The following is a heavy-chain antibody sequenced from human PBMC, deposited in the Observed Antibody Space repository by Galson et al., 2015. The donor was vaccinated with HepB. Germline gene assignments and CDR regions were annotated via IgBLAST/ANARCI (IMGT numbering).Heavy chain of an antibody. CDR3: AKGVDPQTWIQLWLDAFDI. J-gene: IGHJ3*02. D-gene: IGHD5-18*01. Sequence: SLRLSCAASGFTFSSYSMNWVRQAPGKGLEWVSSISSSSSYIYYADSVKGRFTISRDNAKNPLYLQMNSLRAEDTAVYYCAKGVDPQTWIQLWLDAFDIWGQGTMVTVSS. CDR1: GFTFSSYS. V-gene: IGHV3-21*01. CDR2: ISSSSSYI.